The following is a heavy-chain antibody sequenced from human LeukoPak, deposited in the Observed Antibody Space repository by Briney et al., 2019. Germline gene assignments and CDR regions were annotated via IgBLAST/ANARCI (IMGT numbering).Heavy chain of an antibody. Sequence: LGGSLILSCSASGFTFSSYAMSWVRQAPGKGLEWVSAIIGSGGSTYYAVSVKGRFTISRDNSNNTLYLQKNSLRAEDTAVYYYEKGRYSSSGYYFDYWGQGTLVTVSS. CDR2: IIGSGGST. J-gene: IGHJ4*02. CDR1: GFTFSSYA. D-gene: IGHD6-6*01. CDR3: EKGRYSSSGYYFDY. V-gene: IGHV3-23*01.